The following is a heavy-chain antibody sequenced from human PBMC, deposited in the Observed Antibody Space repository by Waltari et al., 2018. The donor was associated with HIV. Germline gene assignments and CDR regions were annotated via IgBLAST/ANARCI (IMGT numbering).Heavy chain of an antibody. CDR3: ARRGDGFNQHARLDH. CDR2: IDNSGTT. D-gene: IGHD2-2*01. V-gene: IGHV4-39*01. J-gene: IGHJ4*02. CDR1: GGSINRNDFS. Sequence: QLHLQESGPGLVKPSETLALTCTVSGGSINRNDFSWAWIRQPPGKGLEWIGLIDNSGTTDYNPSLKSRVSMSRDTSKNRFSLRLHSVTAADTAIYYCARRGDGFNQHARLDHWGPGTLVTVSS.